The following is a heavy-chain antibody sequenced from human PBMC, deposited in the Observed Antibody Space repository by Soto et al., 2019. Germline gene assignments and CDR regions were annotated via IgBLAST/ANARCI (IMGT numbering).Heavy chain of an antibody. Sequence: GASVKVSCKASGGTFSSYAISWVRQAPGQGLEWMGGIIPIFGTANYAQKFQGRVTITADKSTSTAYMELSSLRSEDTAVYYCASSDYDFWSGYPDYYYGMDVWGQGTTVT. J-gene: IGHJ6*02. CDR2: IIPIFGTA. D-gene: IGHD3-3*01. CDR1: GGTFSSYA. CDR3: ASSDYDFWSGYPDYYYGMDV. V-gene: IGHV1-69*06.